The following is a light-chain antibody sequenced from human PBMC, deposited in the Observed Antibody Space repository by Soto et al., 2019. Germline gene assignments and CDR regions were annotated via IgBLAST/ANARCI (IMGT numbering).Light chain of an antibody. V-gene: IGKV3-15*01. Sequence: EIVMTQSPATLSVFPGDRATLSCRASQSVGVNVAWFQQRPGQAPRLLIYAASARVVGIPARFRGGGSGPEFTLTSSSLQSEDFALYYCQQYNNWPPYTFGQGTKLEIK. CDR3: QQYNNWPPYT. CDR1: QSVGVN. CDR2: AAS. J-gene: IGKJ2*01.